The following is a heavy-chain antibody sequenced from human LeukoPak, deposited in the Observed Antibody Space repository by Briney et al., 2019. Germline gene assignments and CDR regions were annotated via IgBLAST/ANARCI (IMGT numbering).Heavy chain of an antibody. Sequence: SETLSLTCTVSGGSISRYYWSWLRQPPGKGLEWIGYIYYSGSTNYNPSLKSRVTMSVDTSKNQFSVKLSSVTTADTGVYYCARHSSSWSFDPWGQGTLVTVSS. CDR1: GGSISRYY. J-gene: IGHJ5*02. D-gene: IGHD6-13*01. CDR2: IYYSGST. V-gene: IGHV4-59*08. CDR3: ARHSSSWSFDP.